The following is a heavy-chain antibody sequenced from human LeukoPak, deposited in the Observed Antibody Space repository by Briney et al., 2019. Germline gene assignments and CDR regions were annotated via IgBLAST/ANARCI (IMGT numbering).Heavy chain of an antibody. CDR1: GFTFSDYY. J-gene: IGHJ4*02. V-gene: IGHV3-11*01. CDR3: ARDKTAMVNFDY. Sequence: GGSLRLSCAASGFTFSDYYMSWIRQAPGKGLEWVSYISSSGSTIYYADSVKGRFTISRDNVKNSLYLQMNSLRAEDTAVYYCARDKTAMVNFDYWGQGTLVTVSS. D-gene: IGHD5-18*01. CDR2: ISSSGSTI.